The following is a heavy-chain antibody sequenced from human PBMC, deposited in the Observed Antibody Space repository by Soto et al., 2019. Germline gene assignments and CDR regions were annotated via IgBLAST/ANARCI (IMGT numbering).Heavy chain of an antibody. Sequence: GGSLRLSCAASGFTFSGSAMHWVRQASGKGLEWVARIRSKANSYSTAYAASVKGRFTISRDDSKNTAYLQMNSLKTEDTAVYYCARLETSDPMVYAMEGYNWFDPWGQGTLVTVSS. V-gene: IGHV3-73*01. CDR2: IRSKANSYST. D-gene: IGHD2-8*01. J-gene: IGHJ5*02. CDR3: ARLETSDPMVYAMEGYNWFDP. CDR1: GFTFSGSA.